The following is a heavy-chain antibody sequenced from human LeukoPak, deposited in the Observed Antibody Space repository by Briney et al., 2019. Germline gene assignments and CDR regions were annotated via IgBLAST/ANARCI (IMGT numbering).Heavy chain of an antibody. Sequence: GGSMRLSCAAPGFTFSSYGMHWVRQAPGKGLEWVAVISYDGSNKYYADSVKGRFTISRDNSKNTLYLQMNSLRAEDTAVYYCAKAYYDILTGTDYWGQGTLVTVSS. J-gene: IGHJ4*02. CDR1: GFTFSSYG. CDR3: AKAYYDILTGTDY. D-gene: IGHD3-9*01. CDR2: ISYDGSNK. V-gene: IGHV3-30*18.